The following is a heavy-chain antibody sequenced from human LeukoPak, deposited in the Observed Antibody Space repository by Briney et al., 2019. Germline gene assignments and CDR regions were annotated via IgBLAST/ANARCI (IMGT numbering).Heavy chain of an antibody. V-gene: IGHV4-59*01. CDR3: ARDYAFDI. Sequence: PSETLSLTCTVSGDSISSYYWSWIRQPPVKGLEWIGYIYYIGSTNYNPSLKSRVTISVDTSKNQFSLKLSSVTAADTAVYYCARDYAFDIWGQGTMVTVSS. CDR1: GDSISSYY. J-gene: IGHJ3*02. CDR2: IYYIGST.